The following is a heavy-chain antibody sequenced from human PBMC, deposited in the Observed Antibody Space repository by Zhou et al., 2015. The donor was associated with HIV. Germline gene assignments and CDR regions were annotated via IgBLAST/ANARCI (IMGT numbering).Heavy chain of an antibody. CDR3: ARSASSGWGGQPQGDYLDP. J-gene: IGHJ5*02. V-gene: IGHV1-18*01. CDR1: GYDFIRYG. Sequence: QVQLVQSGAEVKKPGASVKVSCKASGYDFIRYGIGWVRQAPGQGLEWLGWISTYNGNTHYAQKFQGRVTMTTDASTSTVYMDLRSLRPNDTAVYYCARSASSGWGGQPQGDYLDPWGQGSVVIVSS. D-gene: IGHD7-27*01. CDR2: ISTYNGNT.